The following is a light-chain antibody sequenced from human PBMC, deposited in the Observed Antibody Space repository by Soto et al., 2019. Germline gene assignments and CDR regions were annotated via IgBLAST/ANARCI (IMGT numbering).Light chain of an antibody. CDR2: DAS. CDR3: QQRSNWPVT. J-gene: IGKJ5*01. V-gene: IGKV3-11*01. Sequence: EIVLTQSPATLSLSPXXXXTXXXXASXXVSRYLAWYQQKPGQAPRLLIYDASNTATGIPARFSGSGSGTDFTLTISSLEPEDFAVYYCQQRSNWPVTFGQGTRLEIK. CDR1: XXVSRY.